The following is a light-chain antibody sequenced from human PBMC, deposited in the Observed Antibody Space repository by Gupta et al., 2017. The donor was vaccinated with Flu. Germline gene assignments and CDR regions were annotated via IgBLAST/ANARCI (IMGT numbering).Light chain of an antibody. V-gene: IGLV2-14*01. Sequence: SALTQPAPASGSPGQSITISCTGTSSDGGGYNYVSWNQQHPGKAPKLMIYEVRNRPPVGSTRFSCSTSDNTAALTMSGCQAEDEDDYYCSADTSSSNVFGGGTKLTVL. CDR2: EVR. CDR1: SSDGGGYNY. CDR3: SADTSSSNV. J-gene: IGLJ2*01.